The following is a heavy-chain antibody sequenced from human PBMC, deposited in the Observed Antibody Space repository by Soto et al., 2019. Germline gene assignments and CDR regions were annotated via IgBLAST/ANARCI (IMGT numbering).Heavy chain of an antibody. Sequence: QVQLEQSGAEVKKPGSSVKISCKASGGTLSDHGVSWLRQAPGQGLEWVGGTIPVFNTANYAPEFQGRVTIAVDKSTNIAYMELGSLRSDDTAFYYCARGVYGSGNFYTGPSAFDIWGQGTLVIVSS. CDR1: GGTLSDHG. V-gene: IGHV1-69*06. J-gene: IGHJ3*02. D-gene: IGHD3-10*01. CDR3: ARGVYGSGNFYTGPSAFDI. CDR2: TIPVFNTA.